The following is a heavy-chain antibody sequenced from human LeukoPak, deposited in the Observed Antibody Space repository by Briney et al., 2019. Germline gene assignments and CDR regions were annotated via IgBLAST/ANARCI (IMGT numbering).Heavy chain of an antibody. CDR1: GYTFTGYY. CDR3: ASPKGAETSKPNFDH. D-gene: IGHD3-16*01. J-gene: IGHJ4*02. CDR2: INTNNGDT. Sequence: APVKFSCKASGYTFTGYYLHWLRRAPGQGLEWMGWINTNNGDTNYAQNFHDRVTMTRDTSISTAYMELNSLTSDDTAVYYCASPKGAETSKPNFDHWGQGSLVIVSS. V-gene: IGHV1-2*02.